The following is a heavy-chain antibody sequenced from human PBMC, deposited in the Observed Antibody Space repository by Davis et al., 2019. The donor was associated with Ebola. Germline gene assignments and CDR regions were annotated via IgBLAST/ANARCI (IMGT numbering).Heavy chain of an antibody. J-gene: IGHJ6*02. CDR1: GYSFTSYW. Sequence: PGGSLRLSCKGSGYSFTSYWISWVRQMPGKGLEWMGRIDPSDSYTNYSPSFQGHVTISADKSISTAYLQWSSLKASDTAMYYCAFLVSDYSYYYGMDVWGQGTTVTVSS. CDR2: IDPSDSYT. D-gene: IGHD4-11*01. CDR3: AFLVSDYSYYYGMDV. V-gene: IGHV5-10-1*01.